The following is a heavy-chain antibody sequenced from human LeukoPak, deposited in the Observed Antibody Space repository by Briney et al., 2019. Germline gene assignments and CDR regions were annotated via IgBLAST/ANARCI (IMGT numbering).Heavy chain of an antibody. V-gene: IGHV3-7*01. CDR1: GFTFSSYW. Sequence: PGGSLRLSCAASGFTFSSYWMSWVRQAPGKGLEWVANIKQDGSEKYYADSVKGRFTISRDNSKNTLYLQMNSLRAEDTAVYYCAKDGRGGVVVIFGMDVWGQGTTVTVSS. CDR2: IKQDGSEK. D-gene: IGHD3-22*01. J-gene: IGHJ6*02. CDR3: AKDGRGGVVVIFGMDV.